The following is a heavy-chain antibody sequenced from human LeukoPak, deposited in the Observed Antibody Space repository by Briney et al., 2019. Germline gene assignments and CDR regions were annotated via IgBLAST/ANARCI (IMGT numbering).Heavy chain of an antibody. J-gene: IGHJ4*02. Sequence: GESLKISCRVSGYAFASYWIGWVRQVPGKGLEWMGIIYPDDSDTKYSPSFQGQVTISADKSINTAYLQWSSLKASDTAMYYCARFEVNHEDSSSFYYFDHWGQGTLVTVSS. D-gene: IGHD2-2*01. V-gene: IGHV5-51*01. CDR3: ARFEVNHEDSSSFYYFDH. CDR1: GYAFASYW. CDR2: IYPDDSDT.